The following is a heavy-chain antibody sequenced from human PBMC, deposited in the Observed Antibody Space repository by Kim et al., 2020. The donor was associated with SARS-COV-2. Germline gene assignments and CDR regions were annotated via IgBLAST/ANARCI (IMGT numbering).Heavy chain of an antibody. J-gene: IGHJ6*02. CDR2: ISYDGSNQ. CDR1: GLTFTHYG. CDR3: AKSGNTMVRFFYYYGMDV. D-gene: IGHD3-10*01. Sequence: GGSLRLSCAASGLTFTHYGMHWVRQAPGKGLEWVAIISYDGSNQYYADSLKGRFTISRDNSKNTLYLQMNSLRPEDTAVYYCAKSGNTMVRFFYYYGMDVWGQGTTVIVSS. V-gene: IGHV3-30*18.